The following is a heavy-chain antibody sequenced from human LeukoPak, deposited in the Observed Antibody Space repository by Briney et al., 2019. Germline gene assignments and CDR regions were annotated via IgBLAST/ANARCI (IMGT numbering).Heavy chain of an antibody. J-gene: IGHJ4*02. CDR3: ATALWDYGRFDY. D-gene: IGHD4-17*01. CDR2: INPNSGGT. CDR1: GYTFTGYY. V-gene: IGHV1-2*02. Sequence: ASVKVSCKASGYTFTGYYMHWVRQAPGQGLEWMGWINPNSGGTNCAQKFQGRVTMTRDTSISTAYMELSRLRSDDTAVYYCATALWDYGRFDYWGQGTLVTVSS.